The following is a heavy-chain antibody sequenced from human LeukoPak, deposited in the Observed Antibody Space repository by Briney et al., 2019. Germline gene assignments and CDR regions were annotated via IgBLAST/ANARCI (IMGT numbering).Heavy chain of an antibody. J-gene: IGHJ5*02. D-gene: IGHD6-13*01. CDR3: ARLLAAAGAGWFDP. Sequence: SETLSLTCAVSGGSISSSNWWSWVRQPPGKPLEWLGHIYHTGSTNYNPSFKSRLTISVDMSKNLFSLKLTSLTSADTAIYYCARLLAAAGAGWFDPWGQGTLVTVSS. V-gene: IGHV4-4*02. CDR2: IYHTGST. CDR1: GGSISSSNW.